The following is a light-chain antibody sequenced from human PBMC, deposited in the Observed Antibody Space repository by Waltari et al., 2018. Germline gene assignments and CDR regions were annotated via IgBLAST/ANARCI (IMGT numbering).Light chain of an antibody. Sequence: QSELTQPPSASGSPGQSVTISCTGTPSDIGGYKFVSWFQQHPGKAPKLVIYDVSERPSGVPDRFSGSKSGSTATLTVSGLQAEDEADYYCSSYGGKNNLIFGGGTTLTVL. V-gene: IGLV2-8*01. CDR1: PSDIGGYKF. CDR2: DVS. J-gene: IGLJ2*01. CDR3: SSYGGKNNLI.